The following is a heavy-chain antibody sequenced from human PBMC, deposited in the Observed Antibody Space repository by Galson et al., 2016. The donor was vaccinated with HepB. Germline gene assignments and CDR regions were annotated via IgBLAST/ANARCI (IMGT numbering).Heavy chain of an antibody. J-gene: IGHJ4*02. CDR2: IVGSGAST. CDR3: AKDRSYCSGGTCHFS. CDR1: GFTFSSFA. Sequence: SLRLSCAASGFTFSSFAMGWVRQAPGKGLEWVSGIVGSGASTYYADSVKGRLTISRDNSKNTLYLQMNTLRAEDTAVYYCAKDRSYCSGGTCHFSWGQGTLVTVSS. D-gene: IGHD2-15*01. V-gene: IGHV3-23*01.